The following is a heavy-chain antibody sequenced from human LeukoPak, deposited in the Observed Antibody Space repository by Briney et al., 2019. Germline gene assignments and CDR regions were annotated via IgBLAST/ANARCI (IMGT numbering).Heavy chain of an antibody. CDR2: ISSSDSTM. CDR3: ARGAIVTTRGPWFDP. Sequence: GGSLRLSCAASGFTFGDYYLTWIRQAPGEGLEWVAYISSSDSTMHYADSVKGRFTISRDNAKNSLYLQMNSLRVEDTAVYYCARGAIVTTRGPWFDPWGQGTLVTVSS. D-gene: IGHD5-12*01. CDR1: GFTFGDYY. J-gene: IGHJ5*02. V-gene: IGHV3-11*01.